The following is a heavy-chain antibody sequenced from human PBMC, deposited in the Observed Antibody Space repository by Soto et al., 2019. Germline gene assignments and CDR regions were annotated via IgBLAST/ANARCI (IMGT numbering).Heavy chain of an antibody. D-gene: IGHD4-17*01. CDR3: AHPRGYGVFDAYDI. CDR1: GFTFSTYA. CDR2: ISGSGDST. V-gene: IGHV3-23*01. J-gene: IGHJ3*02. Sequence: QPGGSLRLSCAASGFTFSTYAMSWVRQAPGKGLEWVSAISGSGDSTYSADSVRGRFTISRDNSINTLYLQMNNLGNEDTAVYYCAHPRGYGVFDAYDIWGQGTMVTVSS.